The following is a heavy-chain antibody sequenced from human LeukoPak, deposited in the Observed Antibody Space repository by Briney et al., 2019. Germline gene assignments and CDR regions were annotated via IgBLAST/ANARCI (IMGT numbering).Heavy chain of an antibody. Sequence: ASVKVSCKASGYTFTGYYMHWVRQAPGHGLEWMGWINPNSGGTNYAQKFQGRVTMTRDTSISTAYMELSRLRSDDTAVYYCARDSSGAYWFDPWGQGTLVTVSS. CDR3: ARDSSGAYWFDP. V-gene: IGHV1-2*02. CDR2: INPNSGGT. D-gene: IGHD1-26*01. J-gene: IGHJ5*02. CDR1: GYTFTGYY.